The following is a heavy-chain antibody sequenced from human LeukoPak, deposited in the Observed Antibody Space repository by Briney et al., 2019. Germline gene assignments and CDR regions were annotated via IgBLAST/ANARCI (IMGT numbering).Heavy chain of an antibody. V-gene: IGHV3-30*02. D-gene: IGHD6-6*01. J-gene: IGHJ4*02. CDR1: GFTFSSYG. CDR2: IRYDGSNK. Sequence: GGSLRLSCAASGFTFSSYGMHWVRQAPGKGLEWVAFIRYDGSNKYYADSVKGRFTISRDNSKNTLYLQMNSLRAEDTAVYYCAKDRTSSPGAYWGQGTLVTVSS. CDR3: AKDRTSSPGAY.